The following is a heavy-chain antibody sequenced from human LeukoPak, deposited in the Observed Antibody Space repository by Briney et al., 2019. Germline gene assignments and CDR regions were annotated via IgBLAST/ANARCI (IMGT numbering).Heavy chain of an antibody. CDR3: AKEGRSSSSWYAPSTNWFDP. J-gene: IGHJ5*02. Sequence: PGGSLRLSCAASGFTFSSYGMHWVRQAPGKGLEWVAVISYDGSNKYYADSVKGRFTISRDNSKNTLYLQMNSLRAEDTAAYYCAKEGRSSSSWYAPSTNWFDPWGQGTLVTVSS. D-gene: IGHD6-13*01. CDR2: ISYDGSNK. V-gene: IGHV3-30*18. CDR1: GFTFSSYG.